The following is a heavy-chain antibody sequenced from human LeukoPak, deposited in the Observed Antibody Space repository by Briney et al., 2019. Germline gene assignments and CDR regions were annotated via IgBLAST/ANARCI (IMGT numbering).Heavy chain of an antibody. J-gene: IGHJ5*02. CDR3: SIRGNWFDP. V-gene: IGHV4-34*01. CDR2: INHTGGT. D-gene: IGHD5-24*01. CDR1: DESLSGYY. Sequence: SETLSLTCAVYDESLSGYYWSWIRQSPGKGLEWIGEINHTGGTNYNPSLQSRVTISVDTSKNQFSLSLTSVTAADTAIYYCSIRGNWFDPWGQGTLVTVSS.